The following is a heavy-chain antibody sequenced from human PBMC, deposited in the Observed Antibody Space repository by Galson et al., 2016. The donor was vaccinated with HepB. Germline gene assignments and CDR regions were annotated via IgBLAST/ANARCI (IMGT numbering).Heavy chain of an antibody. CDR2: INVYSGYT. J-gene: IGHJ6*02. CDR3: ARDWETEAPPAPLEAPAIHGMDV. Sequence: SVKVSCKASGYSFSSFGISWVRQAPGQGLEWMGWINVYSGYTNYAQRLQGRATMTSDTSTSTAYMELRSLRSDDTAVYYCARDWETEAPPAPLEAPAIHGMDVWGHGTTVTVSS. CDR1: GYSFSSFG. D-gene: IGHD1-26*01. V-gene: IGHV1-18*01.